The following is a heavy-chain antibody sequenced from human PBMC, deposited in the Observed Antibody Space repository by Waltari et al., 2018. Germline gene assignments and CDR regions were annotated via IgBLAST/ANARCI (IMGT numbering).Heavy chain of an antibody. D-gene: IGHD5-12*01. Sequence: QVQLVQSGPEVKQPGSSVMGSCKSSGGAFRRVCLHWLRQAPGQGLEWMGKIIPMPGITDYEQKFQGRLRITADRSTTTGYMELRSLGTEDTAIYYCARRVSTKGAFEVWGRGTLVTVSP. CDR3: ARRVSTKGAFEV. J-gene: IGHJ3*01. CDR1: GGAFRRVC. CDR2: IIPMPGIT. V-gene: IGHV1-69*02.